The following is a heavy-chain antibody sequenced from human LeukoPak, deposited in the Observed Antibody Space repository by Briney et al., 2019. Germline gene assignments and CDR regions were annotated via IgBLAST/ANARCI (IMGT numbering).Heavy chain of an antibody. V-gene: IGHV3-23*01. D-gene: IGHD6-19*01. CDR1: GFTFSSYA. Sequence: GGSLRLSCPASGFTFSSYAMSWVRQAPGKGLEWVSSIGGSGGSTDYADSVKGRFTISRDNSKNTLFLQMNSLRAEDTAVYYCAKPYSSGWWYFDYWGQGTLVTVSS. CDR2: IGGSGGST. CDR3: AKPYSSGWWYFDY. J-gene: IGHJ4*02.